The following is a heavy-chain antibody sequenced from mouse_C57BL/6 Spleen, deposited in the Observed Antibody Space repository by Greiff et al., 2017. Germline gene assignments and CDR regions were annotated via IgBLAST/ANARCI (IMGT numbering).Heavy chain of an antibody. CDR1: GYSFTGYY. Sequence: EVQGVESGPELVKPGASVKISCKASGYSFTGYYMNWVKQSPEKSLEWIGEINPSTGGTTYNQKFKAKATLTVDKSSSTAYMQLKSLTSEDSAVYYCAREDGYDEGAWFAYWGQGTLVTVSA. CDR3: AREDGYDEGAWFAY. V-gene: IGHV1-42*01. D-gene: IGHD2-2*01. J-gene: IGHJ3*01. CDR2: INPSTGGT.